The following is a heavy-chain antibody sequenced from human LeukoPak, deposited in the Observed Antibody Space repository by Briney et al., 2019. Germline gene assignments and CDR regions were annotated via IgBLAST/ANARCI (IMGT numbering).Heavy chain of an antibody. D-gene: IGHD6-13*01. CDR2: INHSGST. J-gene: IGHJ4*02. Sequence: PSETLSLTCAVYGGSFSGYYWSWIRQPPGKGLEWIGEINHSGSTNYNPSLKSRVTISVDTSKNQFSLKLSSVTAADTAVYYCAGRGAGQQLIRFDYWGQGTLVTVSS. CDR1: GGSFSGYY. CDR3: AGRGAGQQLIRFDY. V-gene: IGHV4-34*01.